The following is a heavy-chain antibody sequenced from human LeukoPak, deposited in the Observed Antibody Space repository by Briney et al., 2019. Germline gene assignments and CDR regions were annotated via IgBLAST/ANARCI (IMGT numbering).Heavy chain of an antibody. D-gene: IGHD2-21*01. Sequence: GRSLRLSCSASGFTFRSYAIHWVRQAPGKGLEWVAFISYDGAIKYYADSVKGRFTISRDNSKNTLYLQMNSLRAEDTAVYYCTRDLSENYSIDYWGQGTLVTVSS. V-gene: IGHV3-30-3*01. J-gene: IGHJ4*02. CDR2: ISYDGAIK. CDR1: GFTFRSYA. CDR3: TRDLSENYSIDY.